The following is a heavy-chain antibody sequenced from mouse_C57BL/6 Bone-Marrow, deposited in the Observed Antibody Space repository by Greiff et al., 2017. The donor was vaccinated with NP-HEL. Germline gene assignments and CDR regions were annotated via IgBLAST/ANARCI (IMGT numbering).Heavy chain of an antibody. CDR1: GYAFSSSW. CDR3: ARYRPPRFAY. CDR2: IYPGDGDT. Sequence: QVQLKQSGPELVKPGASVKISCKASGYAFSSSWMNWVKQRPGKGLEWIGRIYPGDGDTNYNGKFKGKATLTADKSSSTAYMQLSSLTSEDSAVYFCARYRPPRFAYWGQGTLVTVSA. J-gene: IGHJ3*01. V-gene: IGHV1-82*01.